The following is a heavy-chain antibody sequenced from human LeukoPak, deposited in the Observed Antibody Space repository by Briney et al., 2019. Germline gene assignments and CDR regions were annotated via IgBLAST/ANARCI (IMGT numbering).Heavy chain of an antibody. V-gene: IGHV3-21*01. D-gene: IGHD3-10*01. CDR3: ARGPRLMVRGVLGGY. J-gene: IGHJ4*02. Sequence: PGGSLRLSCAASGFTFSSYSMNWVRQAPGKGLEWVSSISSSSSYIYYADSVKGRFTISRDNSKNTLYLQMNSLRAEDTAVYYCARGPRLMVRGVLGGYWGQGTLVTVSS. CDR1: GFTFSSYS. CDR2: ISSSSSYI.